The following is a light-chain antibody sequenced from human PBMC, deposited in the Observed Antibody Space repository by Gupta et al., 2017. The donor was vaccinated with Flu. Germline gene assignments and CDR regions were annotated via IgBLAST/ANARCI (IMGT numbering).Light chain of an antibody. V-gene: IGKV1-33*01. J-gene: IGKJ4*01. Sequence: DIHMTQSPSSLSASEGDRVTITCQASQDSSIYLNWYQQQPGKAPKLLIYDVSNLERGVPSRFSGSGSGTHFTFTISRLEPEDVATYYCQQYGNIPVTFGGGTKVEIK. CDR1: QDSSIY. CDR3: QQYGNIPVT. CDR2: DVS.